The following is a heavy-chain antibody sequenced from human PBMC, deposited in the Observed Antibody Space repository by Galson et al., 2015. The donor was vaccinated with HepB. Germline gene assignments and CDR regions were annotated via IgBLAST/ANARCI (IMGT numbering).Heavy chain of an antibody. Sequence: LSLTCTVSGGSISSYYWSWIRQPPGKGLEWIGYIYYSGSTNYNPSLKSRVTISVDTSKNQFSLKLSSVTAADTAVYYCARGEGEYCSGGSCYLTNWFDPWGQGTLVTVSS. CDR3: ARGEGEYCSGGSCYLTNWFDP. CDR2: IYYSGST. V-gene: IGHV4-59*01. CDR1: GGSISSYY. J-gene: IGHJ5*02. D-gene: IGHD2-15*01.